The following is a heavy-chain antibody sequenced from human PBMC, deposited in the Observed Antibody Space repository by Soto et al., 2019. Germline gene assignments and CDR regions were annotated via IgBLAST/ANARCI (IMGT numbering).Heavy chain of an antibody. Sequence: QVQLVQSGAEVKKPGSSVKVSCKASGGTFSSYAISWVRQAPGQGLEWMGGIIPIFGTANYAQKFQGRVRNTSDXXTSTAYMELSSARSEDTAVYYCARGYGDYNCGMDVWGQGTTVTVSS. CDR3: ARGYGDYNCGMDV. J-gene: IGHJ6*02. CDR2: IIPIFGTA. CDR1: GGTFSSYA. V-gene: IGHV1-69*05. D-gene: IGHD4-17*01.